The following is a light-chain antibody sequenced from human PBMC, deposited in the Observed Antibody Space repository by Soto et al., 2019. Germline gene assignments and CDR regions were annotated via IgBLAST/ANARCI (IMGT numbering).Light chain of an antibody. CDR1: SSDVGSYNL. Sequence: QSVLTQPASVSGSPGQSITNSCTGTSSDVGSYNLVSWYQQHPGKAPKLMIYEATKRPSGVSDRFSGSRSGNTASLTISGLQAEDEADYYCCSYASSSTYVFGTGTKVTVL. CDR3: CSYASSSTYV. J-gene: IGLJ1*01. V-gene: IGLV2-23*01. CDR2: EAT.